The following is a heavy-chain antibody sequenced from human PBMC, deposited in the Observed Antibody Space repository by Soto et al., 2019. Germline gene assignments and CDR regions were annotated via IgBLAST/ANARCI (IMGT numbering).Heavy chain of an antibody. CDR2: IYNSGST. J-gene: IGHJ5*02. V-gene: IGHV4-59*01. CDR3: ARGGVTAGAYYGFDV. Sequence: SETLSLTCTVSGSSISSYLYCWSRQPPGKGLWMIGIIYNSGSTNYDPTHKSRVTITVDTSKSPFSLELSSVTSADTAVYYCARGGVTAGAYYGFDVWGQGTLVTVSS. CDR1: GSSISSYL. D-gene: IGHD3-10*01.